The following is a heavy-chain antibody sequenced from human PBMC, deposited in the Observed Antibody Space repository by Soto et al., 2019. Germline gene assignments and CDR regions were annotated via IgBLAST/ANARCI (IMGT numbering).Heavy chain of an antibody. Sequence: GESLKISCEGSGYSFTSYWIAWVRQMPGKGLEWMGIIYPGDSDTRYSPSFQGQVTISVDKSISTAFLQWSSLKASDTAMYYCTLSDYSNSVAYWGQGTLVTVSS. CDR2: IYPGDSDT. D-gene: IGHD4-4*01. J-gene: IGHJ4*02. CDR3: TLSDYSNSVAY. V-gene: IGHV5-51*01. CDR1: GYSFTSYW.